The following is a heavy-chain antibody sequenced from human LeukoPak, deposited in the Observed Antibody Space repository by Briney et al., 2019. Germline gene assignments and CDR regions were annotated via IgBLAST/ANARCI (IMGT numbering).Heavy chain of an antibody. CDR1: GFTFSDYY. V-gene: IGHV3-11*01. CDR2: ISSGGDTI. Sequence: PGGSLRLSCAASGFTFSDYYMSWIRQAPGKGPEWLSYISSGGDTIFYADSVKGRFAISRDNAKNSLYLQLNSLRAEDTAVYYCARVVYCSGGTCHIFAFDIWGQGTKVTVSA. J-gene: IGHJ3*02. D-gene: IGHD2-15*01. CDR3: ARVVYCSGGTCHIFAFDI.